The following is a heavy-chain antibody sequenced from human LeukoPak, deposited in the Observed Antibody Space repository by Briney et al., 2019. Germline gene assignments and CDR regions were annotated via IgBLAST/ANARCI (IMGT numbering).Heavy chain of an antibody. Sequence: SETLSLTCAVYGGSFSGYYWSWIRQPPGKGLEWIGEINHSGSTNYNPSLKSRVTISVDTSKNQFSLKLSSVTAADTAVYYCASKVVTDAFDIWGQGTMVTVSS. D-gene: IGHD2-21*02. CDR3: ASKVVTDAFDI. V-gene: IGHV4-34*01. CDR1: GGSFSGYY. J-gene: IGHJ3*02. CDR2: INHSGST.